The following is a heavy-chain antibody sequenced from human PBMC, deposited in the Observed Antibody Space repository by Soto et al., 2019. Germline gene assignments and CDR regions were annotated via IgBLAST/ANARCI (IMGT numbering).Heavy chain of an antibody. Sequence: PSETLSLTCTVSGGSISSSSYYWGWIRQPPGKGLERIGIFYYSGSPFYNPSLKSRVTISVDTSKNHFSLKLSFVTAADTAVFYCARSDHYYYDSSGYWDYWGQGTLVTVSS. CDR2: FYYSGSP. CDR1: GGSISSSSYY. D-gene: IGHD3-22*01. J-gene: IGHJ4*02. CDR3: ARSDHYYYDSSGYWDY. V-gene: IGHV4-39*01.